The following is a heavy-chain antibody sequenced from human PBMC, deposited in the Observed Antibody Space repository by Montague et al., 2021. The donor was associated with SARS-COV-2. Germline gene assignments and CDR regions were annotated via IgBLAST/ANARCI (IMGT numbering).Heavy chain of an antibody. CDR3: ARHSGGSEVAGLDY. CDR1: GNSLSNSRYF. V-gene: IGHV4-39*01. D-gene: IGHD6-19*01. Sequence: SETRSLTCSVSGNSLSNSRYFWGWIRQPPRKGLEWIGSFYFGGNFLYNSSLESRVTISVDTSKNQFSLQLSSVTASDTAAYYCARHSGGSEVAGLDYWGQGILVTVSS. J-gene: IGHJ4*02. CDR2: FYFGGNF.